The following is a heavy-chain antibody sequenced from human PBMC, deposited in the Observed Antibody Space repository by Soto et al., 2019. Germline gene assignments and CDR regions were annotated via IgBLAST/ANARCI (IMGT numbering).Heavy chain of an antibody. CDR3: ARGPSSSGWSHLYYFDY. Sequence: ASVKVSCKASGYTFTSYAMHWVRQAPGQRLEWMGWINAGNGNTKYSQKFQGRVTITRDTSASTAYMELSSLRSEDTAVYYCARGPSSSGWSHLYYFDYWGQGTLVTVSS. CDR1: GYTFTSYA. CDR2: INAGNGNT. J-gene: IGHJ4*02. V-gene: IGHV1-3*01. D-gene: IGHD6-19*01.